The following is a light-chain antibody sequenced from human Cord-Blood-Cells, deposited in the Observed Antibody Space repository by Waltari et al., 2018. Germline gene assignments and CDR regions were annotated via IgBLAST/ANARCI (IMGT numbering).Light chain of an antibody. CDR3: SSYTSSSTLVV. V-gene: IGLV2-14*01. Sequence: QSALTQPASVSGSPGQSITISCTGTSSDVGGYNYVSWYQQHPGKAPKLMIYDVSKRPSGVSKRFSGSKPGNTASMPISGLQAEEEADYYCSSYTSSSTLVVFGGGTKLTVL. J-gene: IGLJ2*01. CDR1: SSDVGGYNY. CDR2: DVS.